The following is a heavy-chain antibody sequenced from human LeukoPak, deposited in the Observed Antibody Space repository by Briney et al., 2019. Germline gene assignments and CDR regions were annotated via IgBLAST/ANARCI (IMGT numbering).Heavy chain of an antibody. CDR3: ARRGYGSGSINWFDP. CDR2: IYYSGST. Sequence: SSETLSLTCTVSGGSISGYYWSWIRQPPGKGLEWIGYIYYSGSTNYNPSLKSRVTISVDTSKNQFSLKLSSVTAADTAVYYCARRGYGSGSINWFDPWGQGTLVTVSS. CDR1: GGSISGYY. V-gene: IGHV4-59*12. D-gene: IGHD3-10*01. J-gene: IGHJ5*02.